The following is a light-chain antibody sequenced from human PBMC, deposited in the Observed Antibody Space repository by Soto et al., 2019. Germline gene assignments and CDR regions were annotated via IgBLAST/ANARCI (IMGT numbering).Light chain of an antibody. CDR2: AAS. V-gene: IGKV1-6*01. Sequence: AIQMTQSPSSLSASVGDRVTITCRASQDIRIDLGWYQHKAGKAPKLLIYAASSLQSGVLSRFSGGGSGTDFTLTISSLQPEDFATYYCQQDHNYPLTFGQGTKVDIK. CDR1: QDIRID. J-gene: IGKJ1*01. CDR3: QQDHNYPLT.